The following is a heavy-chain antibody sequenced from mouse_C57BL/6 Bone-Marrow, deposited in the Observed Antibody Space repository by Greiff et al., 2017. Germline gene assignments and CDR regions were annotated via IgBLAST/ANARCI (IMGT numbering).Heavy chain of an antibody. CDR1: GYAFSSYW. V-gene: IGHV1-80*01. Sequence: QVQLQQSGAELVKPGASVKISCKASGYAFSSYWMNWVKQRPGKGLEWIGQIYPGDGDTNYNGKFKGKATLTAAKSSSTAYMQLSSLTSEDSAVYFCARRGDPYYAMDYWGQGTSVTVSS. CDR2: IYPGDGDT. CDR3: ARRGDPYYAMDY. J-gene: IGHJ4*01.